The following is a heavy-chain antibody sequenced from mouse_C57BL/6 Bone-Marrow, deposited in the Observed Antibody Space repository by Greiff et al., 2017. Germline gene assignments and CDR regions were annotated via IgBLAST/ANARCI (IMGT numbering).Heavy chain of an antibody. Sequence: VQLQQPGAELVMPGASVKLSCKASGYTFTSYWMHWVKQRPGQGLEWIGEIDPSDSYTNYNQKFKGKSTLTVDKSSSTAYMQLSSLTSEDSAVYYCARSVVTTEAWFAYWGQGTLVTVSA. CDR1: GYTFTSYW. V-gene: IGHV1-69*01. CDR2: IDPSDSYT. D-gene: IGHD2-2*01. CDR3: ARSVVTTEAWFAY. J-gene: IGHJ3*01.